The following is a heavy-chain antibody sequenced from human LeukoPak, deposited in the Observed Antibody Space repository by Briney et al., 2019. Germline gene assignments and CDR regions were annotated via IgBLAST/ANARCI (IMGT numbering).Heavy chain of an antibody. D-gene: IGHD2-15*01. CDR3: ATYRAYCNGGSCINWFDP. Sequence: PSETLSLTCTVSGGSISSYYWSWIRQPPGKGLEWIGYIYYSGSTNYNPSLKSQVTISVDTSKNQFSLKLSSVTAADTAVYYCATYRAYCNGGSCINWFDPWGQGTLVTVSS. CDR2: IYYSGST. V-gene: IGHV4-59*01. J-gene: IGHJ5*02. CDR1: GGSISSYY.